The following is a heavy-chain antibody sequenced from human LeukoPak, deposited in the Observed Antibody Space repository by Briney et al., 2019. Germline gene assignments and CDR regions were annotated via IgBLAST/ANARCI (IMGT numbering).Heavy chain of an antibody. CDR1: GFTFSSYS. Sequence: GGSLRLSCAASGFTFSSYSMNWVRQAPGKGLEWVSSISGSSSYIYYADSVKGRFTISRDNAKNSLYLQMNSLRAEDTAVYYCARDSIYSSGWFNYFDYWGQGTLVTVSS. J-gene: IGHJ4*02. CDR3: ARDSIYSSGWFNYFDY. D-gene: IGHD6-19*01. CDR2: ISGSSSYI. V-gene: IGHV3-21*01.